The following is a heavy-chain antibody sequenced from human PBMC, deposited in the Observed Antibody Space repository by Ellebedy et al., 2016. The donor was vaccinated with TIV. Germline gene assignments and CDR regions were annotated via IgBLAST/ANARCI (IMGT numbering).Heavy chain of an antibody. Sequence: PGGSLRLSCAASGFPFRSYAISWVRQAPGTGLDWVSALSGSGASTYYADSVKGRFTISRDNSKNTLYLQMNSLRAEDTAVYYCAKVATMIVRVTYFDYWGQGALVTVSS. CDR3: AKVATMIVRVTYFDY. V-gene: IGHV3-23*01. CDR1: GFPFRSYA. CDR2: LSGSGAST. D-gene: IGHD3-22*01. J-gene: IGHJ4*02.